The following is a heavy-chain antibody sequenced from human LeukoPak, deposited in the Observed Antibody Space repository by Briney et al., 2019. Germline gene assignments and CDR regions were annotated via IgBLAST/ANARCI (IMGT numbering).Heavy chain of an antibody. D-gene: IGHD2-21*02. CDR1: GYPFITYW. Sequence: GGSLEISCKGSGYPFITYWIGWVRQMPGKGLEWMGIIYPGDSDTRYSPSFQGQITISVDKSISTAYVQWSSLKASDTAMYYCAVAYCGGDCYTGPFDYWGQGTLVTVSS. J-gene: IGHJ4*02. CDR2: IYPGDSDT. V-gene: IGHV5-51*06. CDR3: AVAYCGGDCYTGPFDY.